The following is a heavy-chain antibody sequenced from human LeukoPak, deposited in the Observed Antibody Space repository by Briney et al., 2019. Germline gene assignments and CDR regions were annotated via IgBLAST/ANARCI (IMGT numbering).Heavy chain of an antibody. J-gene: IGHJ6*02. CDR1: GGSFSGYY. D-gene: IGHD2/OR15-2a*01. CDR2: INHSGST. V-gene: IGHV4-34*01. CDR3: ARANFFYYYSSMDV. Sequence: SETLSLTCAVYGGSFSGYYWSWIRQPPGKGLEWIGEINHSGSTNYNPSLKSRVTISVDTSKNQFSLKLSSVTAADTAVYYCARANFFYYYSSMDVWGQGTTVTVSS.